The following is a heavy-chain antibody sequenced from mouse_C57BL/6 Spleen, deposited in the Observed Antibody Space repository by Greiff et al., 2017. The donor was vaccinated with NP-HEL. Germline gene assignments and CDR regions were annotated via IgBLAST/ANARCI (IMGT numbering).Heavy chain of an antibody. J-gene: IGHJ2*01. CDR3: AKGKYGDY. CDR1: GYTFTSYG. CDR2: IYIGYGYT. V-gene: IGHV1-58*01. D-gene: IGHD2-1*01. Sequence: EVQLQQSGAELVRPGSSVKMSCKTSGYTFTSYGINWVKQRPGQGLGWIGYIYIGYGYTEYNAKCKVKAPQQSDTSSSTAYMQLSSLTSEDSAIYFCAKGKYGDYWGQGTTLTVSS.